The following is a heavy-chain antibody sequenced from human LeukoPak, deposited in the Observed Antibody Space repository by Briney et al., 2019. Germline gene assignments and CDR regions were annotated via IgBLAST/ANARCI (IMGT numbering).Heavy chain of an antibody. CDR1: GGSISSGDYY. V-gene: IGHV4-30-4*02. CDR3: ARVDYYGSGSYPIFDY. Sequence: PSETLSLTCTVSGGSISSGDYYWSWIRQPPGKGLEWIGYIYYSGSTYYNPSLKSRVTISVDTSKNQFSLKLSSVTAADTAVYYCARVDYYGSGSYPIFDYWGQGTLVTVSS. D-gene: IGHD3-10*01. CDR2: IYYSGST. J-gene: IGHJ4*02.